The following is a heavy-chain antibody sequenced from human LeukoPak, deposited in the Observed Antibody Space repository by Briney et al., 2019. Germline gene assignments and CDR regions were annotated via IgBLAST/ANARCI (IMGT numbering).Heavy chain of an antibody. D-gene: IGHD1-26*01. Sequence: PGGSLRLSCAASGFTFSSYGMHWVRQAPGKGLEWVSYISSSGSTIYYADSVKGRFTISRDNAKNSLYLQMNSLRAEDTAVYYCARDKVGLLGTFDYWGQGTLVTVSS. CDR1: GFTFSSYG. J-gene: IGHJ4*02. CDR2: ISSSGSTI. CDR3: ARDKVGLLGTFDY. V-gene: IGHV3-48*04.